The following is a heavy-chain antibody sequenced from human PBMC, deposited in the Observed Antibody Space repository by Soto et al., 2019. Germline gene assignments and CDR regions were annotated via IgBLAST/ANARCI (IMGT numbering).Heavy chain of an antibody. CDR2: ISSSGTYI. J-gene: IGHJ4*02. CDR1: GFNFITYS. D-gene: IGHD6-13*01. CDR3: AKEYGSTWIDH. Sequence: GGSLRLSCAASGFNFITYSLSWVRQAPGKGLEWVSSISSSGTYIDYADSVRGRFTVSRDNAKNSLYLQLNSLRDEDTAVYYCAKEYGSTWIDHWGQGTPVTVSS. V-gene: IGHV3-21*06.